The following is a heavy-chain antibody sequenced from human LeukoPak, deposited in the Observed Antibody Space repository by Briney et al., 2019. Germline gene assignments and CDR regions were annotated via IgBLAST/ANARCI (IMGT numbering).Heavy chain of an antibody. D-gene: IGHD3-9*01. CDR2: ISGSGGNT. J-gene: IGHJ5*02. CDR3: AKEGGYDRGLNWFDP. CDR1: GFTFSSYA. Sequence: PGGSLRLSCTVSGFTFSSYAMSWVRQAPGKGLEWVSSISGSGGNTNYADSVKGRFTISRDNSKNTLYLQMSSLRAEDTAVYYCAKEGGYDRGLNWFDPWGQGTLVTVSS. V-gene: IGHV3-23*01.